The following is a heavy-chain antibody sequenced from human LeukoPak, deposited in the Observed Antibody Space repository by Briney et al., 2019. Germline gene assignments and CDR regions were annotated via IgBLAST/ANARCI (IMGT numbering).Heavy chain of an antibody. D-gene: IGHD1-26*01. CDR1: GGSVSSGSYY. CDR3: AREVYSWFDP. CDR2: IYYSGST. J-gene: IGHJ5*02. V-gene: IGHV4-61*01. Sequence: SETLSLTCTVSGGSVSSGSYYWSWIRQPPGKGLEWIGYIYYSGSTNYNPSLKSRVTISVDTSKNQFSLKLSSVTAADTAVYYCAREVYSWFDPWGQGTLVTVSS.